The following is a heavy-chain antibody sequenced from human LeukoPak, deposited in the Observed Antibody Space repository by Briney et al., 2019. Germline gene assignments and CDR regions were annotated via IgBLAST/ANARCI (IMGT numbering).Heavy chain of an antibody. Sequence: GGSLRLSCVASGFPFSSYWMTWVRQAPGKGLEWVANIKQDGSKKSYVDSVKGRFTISRDNAKNSLYLLMNSLRAEDTAIYYCTRVGYIDEGIDYWGQGTLVTVSS. D-gene: IGHD5-24*01. V-gene: IGHV3-7*04. J-gene: IGHJ4*02. CDR1: GFPFSSYW. CDR3: TRVGYIDEGIDY. CDR2: IKQDGSKK.